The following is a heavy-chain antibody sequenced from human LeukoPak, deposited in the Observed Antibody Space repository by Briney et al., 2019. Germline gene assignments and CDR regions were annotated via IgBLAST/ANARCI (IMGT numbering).Heavy chain of an antibody. V-gene: IGHV4-39*07. D-gene: IGHD6-19*01. CDR3: ARLNTNGYSSGWYYFDY. J-gene: IGHJ4*02. Sequence: PSETLSLTCTVSGGSISSSSYYWGWIRQPPGKGLEWIGSIYYSGSPYYNPSLKGRVTISVDTSKSRFSLKLSSVTAADTAVYYCARLNTNGYSSGWYYFDYWGQGTLVTVSS. CDR2: IYYSGSP. CDR1: GGSISSSSYY.